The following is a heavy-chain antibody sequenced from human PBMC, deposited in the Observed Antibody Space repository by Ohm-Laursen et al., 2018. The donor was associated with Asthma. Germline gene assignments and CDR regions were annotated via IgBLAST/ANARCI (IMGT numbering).Heavy chain of an antibody. CDR3: ARTVANNCSGGSCYDY. CDR2: IYYSGST. CDR1: GGSISSGGYY. J-gene: IGHJ4*02. D-gene: IGHD2-15*01. V-gene: IGHV4-31*02. Sequence: TLSLTCTVSGGSISSGGYYWSWIRQHPGKGLEWIGYIYYSGSTYYSPSLKSRVTISVDTSKNQFSLKLSSVTAADTAVYYCARTVANNCSGGSCYDYWGQETLVTVSS.